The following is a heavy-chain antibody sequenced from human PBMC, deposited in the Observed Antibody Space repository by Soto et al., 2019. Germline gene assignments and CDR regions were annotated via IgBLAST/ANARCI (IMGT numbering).Heavy chain of an antibody. J-gene: IGHJ6*03. CDR3: AAKPFTDYSNYADYYYYYMDV. CDR2: IVVGSGNT. Sequence: ASVKVSCKASGFTFTSSAMQWVRQARGQRLEWIGWIVVGSGNTNYAQKFQERVTITRDMSTSTAYMGLSSLRSEDTAVYYCAAKPFTDYSNYADYYYYYMDVWGKGTTVTVSS. CDR1: GFTFTSSA. V-gene: IGHV1-58*02. D-gene: IGHD4-4*01.